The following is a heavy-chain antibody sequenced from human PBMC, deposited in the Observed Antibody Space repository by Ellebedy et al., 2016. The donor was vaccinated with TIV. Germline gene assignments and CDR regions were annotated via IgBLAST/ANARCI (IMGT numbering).Heavy chain of an antibody. Sequence: AASVKVSCKASGYTFTNYGISWVRQAPGQGLEWMGWISAYNGNTKYAQKLQGRVTMTTDTSTSTAYMELRSLRSDDTAVYYCAREGSPYDFWSGYHSSDAFDTWGQGTLVTVSS. CDR3: AREGSPYDFWSGYHSSDAFDT. V-gene: IGHV1-18*01. J-gene: IGHJ3*02. D-gene: IGHD3-3*01. CDR1: GYTFTNYG. CDR2: ISAYNGNT.